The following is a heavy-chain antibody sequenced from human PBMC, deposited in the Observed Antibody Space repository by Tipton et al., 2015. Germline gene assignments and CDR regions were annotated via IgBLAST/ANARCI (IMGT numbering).Heavy chain of an antibody. CDR1: GGSVSSDFYY. V-gene: IGHV4-61*01. CDR3: AKTHGAYDWYLDH. Sequence: TLSLTCTVSGGSVSSDFYYWSWIRQPPGKGLEWIGYIYSSATTSYSSALRSRVTISVDTSKNQFSLNLRSVTAADTAVYFCAKTHGAYDWYLDHWGQGTLVTVSS. J-gene: IGHJ4*02. D-gene: IGHD5-12*01. CDR2: IYSSATT.